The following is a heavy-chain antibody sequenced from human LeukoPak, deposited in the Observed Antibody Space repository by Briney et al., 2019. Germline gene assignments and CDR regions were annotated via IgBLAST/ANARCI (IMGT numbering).Heavy chain of an antibody. CDR3: ARANTPFIAAAVLN. D-gene: IGHD6-13*01. CDR2: ISSSSSYI. V-gene: IGHV3-21*01. CDR1: GFTFSSYS. Sequence: PGGSLRLSCAASGFTFSSYSMNWVRQAPGKGLEWVSSISSSSSYIYYADSVKGRFTISRDNAKNSLYLQMNSLRAEDAAVYYCARANTPFIAAAVLNWGQGTLVTVS. J-gene: IGHJ4*02.